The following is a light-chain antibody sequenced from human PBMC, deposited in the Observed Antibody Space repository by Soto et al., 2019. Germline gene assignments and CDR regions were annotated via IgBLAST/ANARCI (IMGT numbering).Light chain of an antibody. Sequence: DLQMTQSPTTLPPSSVARVTITCRASQTISSWLAWYQQKPGKAPKLLIYKASTLQSGVPSRFSGSGSGTEFTLTISSLQPDDFATYYCQHANSFSVAFGQGTRLDIK. V-gene: IGKV1-5*03. CDR3: QHANSFSVA. CDR1: QTISSW. CDR2: KAS. J-gene: IGKJ5*01.